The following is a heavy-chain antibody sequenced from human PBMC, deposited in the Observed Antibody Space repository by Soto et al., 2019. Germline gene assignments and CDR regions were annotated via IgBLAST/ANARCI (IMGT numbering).Heavy chain of an antibody. D-gene: IGHD2-15*01. V-gene: IGHV3-23*01. CDR2: IGGDGGSP. CDR3: AKDSISCNGIYDPYDI. Sequence: PGGSLRLSCAASRFTFSDYAMSWVRQAPGKGLEWVSVIGGDGGSPYYADSVKGRFTVSRDNSKNTLYLQMDSLRAEDTAVYYCAKDSISCNGIYDPYDIWGQGTMVTVSS. J-gene: IGHJ3*02. CDR1: RFTFSDYA.